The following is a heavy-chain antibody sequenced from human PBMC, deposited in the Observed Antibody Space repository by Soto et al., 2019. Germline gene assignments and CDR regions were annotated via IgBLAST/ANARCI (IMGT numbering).Heavy chain of an antibody. CDR2: IYYSGNT. CDR1: GASITNKDYY. CDR3: AREGTDISPNGYIFAAGRFDY. D-gene: IGHD6-13*01. V-gene: IGHV4-30-4*01. Sequence: TSETLSLTCTVSGASITNKDYYWSWIRQSPGKGLEWIGFIYYSGNTFTNPSLKSRVTIAADTSKNQISLTLTSVTAADTAVYFCAREGTDISPNGYIFAAGRFDYWGQGALVTVSS. J-gene: IGHJ4*02.